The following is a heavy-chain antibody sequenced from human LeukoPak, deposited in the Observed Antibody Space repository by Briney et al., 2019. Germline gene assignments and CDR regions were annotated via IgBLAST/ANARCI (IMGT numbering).Heavy chain of an antibody. J-gene: IGHJ6*04. Sequence: GGSLRLSCAASGFTFSSYSMNWVRQAPGKGLEWVSSISSSSSYIYYADSVKGRFTISRDNAKKPLYLQMNSLRAEYTAVYYCARSRFPEMDVWGKGTTVTVSS. CDR2: ISSSSSYI. V-gene: IGHV3-21*01. D-gene: IGHD2-21*01. CDR1: GFTFSSYS. CDR3: ARSRFPEMDV.